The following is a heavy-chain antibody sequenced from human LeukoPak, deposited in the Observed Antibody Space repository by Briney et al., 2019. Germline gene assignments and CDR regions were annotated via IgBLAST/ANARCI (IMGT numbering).Heavy chain of an antibody. V-gene: IGHV3-23*01. J-gene: IGHJ4*02. CDR3: AKWGDYDVLTGYYVSDF. Sequence: PGGSLRLSCAASGFIFSNYAMYWVRQAPGKGLEWVSAISGRSGSTYYADSVEGRFTISRDSSKNTLYLQMNSLRADDTAAYYCAKWGDYDVLTGYYVSDFWGQGTLVTVSS. CDR2: ISGRSGST. CDR1: GFIFSNYA. D-gene: IGHD3-9*01.